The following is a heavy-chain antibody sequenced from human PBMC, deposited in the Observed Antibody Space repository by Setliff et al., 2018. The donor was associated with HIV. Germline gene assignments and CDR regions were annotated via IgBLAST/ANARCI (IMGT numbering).Heavy chain of an antibody. V-gene: IGHV1-69*10. D-gene: IGHD3-22*01. J-gene: IGHJ6*03. Sequence: SVKVSCKASGGTFSNYALSWVRQAPGQGLEWVGATVPLLNTTNYAPEFQGRVTITADKSTNIAYMELRSLRSEDTAVYYCVDSSGYYQRGATYEPGTTYYYYMDVWGKGTTVTVSS. CDR3: VDSSGYYQRGATYEPGTTYYYYMDV. CDR2: TVPLLNTT. CDR1: GGTFSNYA.